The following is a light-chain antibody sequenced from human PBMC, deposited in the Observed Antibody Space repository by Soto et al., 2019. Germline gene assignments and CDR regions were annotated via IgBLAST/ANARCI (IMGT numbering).Light chain of an antibody. CDR2: DVN. J-gene: IGLJ2*01. Sequence: QLVLTQPASVSGSPGQSIAISCTGTSSDVGGYNFVSWYQQHPGKAPKLVIYDVNIRPSGVSDRFSGSKSGNTASLTISGLQAEDEADYYCSSYSGSSTLVVFGGGTKLTVL. CDR1: SSDVGGYNF. CDR3: SSYSGSSTLVV. V-gene: IGLV2-14*03.